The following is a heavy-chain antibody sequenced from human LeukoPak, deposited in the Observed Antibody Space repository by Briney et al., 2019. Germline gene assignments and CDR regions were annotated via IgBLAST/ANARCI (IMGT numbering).Heavy chain of an antibody. V-gene: IGHV4-39*01. J-gene: IGHJ3*01. CDR1: GGSISSIGYY. CDR2: IYYSGST. D-gene: IGHD1-26*01. CDR3: ARSPLSGTYYPIGAFDL. Sequence: SETLSLTCSVSGGSISSIGYYWGWIRQPPGKGLEWIGSIYYSGSTYYKPSLKGRVTISVDTSETQFSLKLSSVTAADTAVYYCARSPLSGTYYPIGAFDLWGQGTLVTVSS.